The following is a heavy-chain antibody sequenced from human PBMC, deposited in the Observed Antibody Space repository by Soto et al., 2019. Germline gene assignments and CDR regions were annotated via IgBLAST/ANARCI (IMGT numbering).Heavy chain of an antibody. V-gene: IGHV4-30-2*05. Sequence: RSETLSLTCTVSAGSISSGGYSWGWIRQPPGKGLEWIGSIYYTGNTYSNPSLESRLSITVDPSNNQFALRLTSVTAPDTAIYYCARATYDSTTYYLDYWGQGTLVTVSS. J-gene: IGHJ4*02. CDR2: IYYTGNT. CDR1: AGSISSGGYS. D-gene: IGHD3-22*01. CDR3: ARATYDSTTYYLDY.